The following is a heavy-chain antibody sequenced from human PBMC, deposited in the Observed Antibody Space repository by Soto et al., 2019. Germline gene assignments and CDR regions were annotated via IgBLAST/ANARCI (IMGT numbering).Heavy chain of an antibody. CDR2: FDPEDGET. D-gene: IGHD6-19*01. V-gene: IGHV1-24*01. CDR3: ATASYNVRYSSGWYDY. J-gene: IGHJ4*02. CDR1: GYTLTELS. Sequence: QVQLVQSGAEVKKPGASVKVSCKVSGYTLTELSMHWVRQAPGKGLEWMGGFDPEDGETIYAQKFQGRVTMTEDTXTXXAYMELSSLRSEDTAVYYCATASYNVRYSSGWYDYWGQGTLVTVSS.